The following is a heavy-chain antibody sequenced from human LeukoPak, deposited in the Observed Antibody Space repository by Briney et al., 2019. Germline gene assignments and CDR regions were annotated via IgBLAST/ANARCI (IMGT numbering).Heavy chain of an antibody. CDR3: AKGGYTYDSSGHNYFDY. J-gene: IGHJ4*02. V-gene: IGHV3-30*02. Sequence: GGSLRLSCAASGFTFSSYGMHWVRQAPGKGLEWVAFIRYDGSKKYYADSVKGRFTISRDNSKNTLCVQMNSLREEDTAVYNCAKGGYTYDSSGHNYFDYWGQGTLVTVSS. CDR2: IRYDGSKK. D-gene: IGHD3-22*01. CDR1: GFTFSSYG.